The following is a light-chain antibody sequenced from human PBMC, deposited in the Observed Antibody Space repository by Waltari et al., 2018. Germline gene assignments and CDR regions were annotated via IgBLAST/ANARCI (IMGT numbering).Light chain of an antibody. V-gene: IGLV1-44*01. Sequence: QSVLTQPPSASGTPGQRVTISCSGSSSNIGSNTVNWYQQLPGTAPKLLISTNNQRPSGVPDRFSVSKSGTSASLAISGLQSEDESDYYCAAWDDSLNGPVFGGGTKLTVL. CDR1: SSNIGSNT. CDR2: TNN. CDR3: AAWDDSLNGPV. J-gene: IGLJ3*02.